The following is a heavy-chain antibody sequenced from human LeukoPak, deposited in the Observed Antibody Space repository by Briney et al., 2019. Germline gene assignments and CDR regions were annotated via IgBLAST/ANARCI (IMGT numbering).Heavy chain of an antibody. CDR1: GYTFTSYY. Sequence: ASVKVSCKASGYTFTSYYMHWVRQAPGQGLEWMGIINPSGGSTSYAQKFQGRVTMTRDMSTSTVYMELSRLRSDDTAVYYCAREGMATQGGEAVFDYWGQGTLVTVSS. D-gene: IGHD5-24*01. J-gene: IGHJ4*02. V-gene: IGHV1-46*01. CDR3: AREGMATQGGEAVFDY. CDR2: INPSGGST.